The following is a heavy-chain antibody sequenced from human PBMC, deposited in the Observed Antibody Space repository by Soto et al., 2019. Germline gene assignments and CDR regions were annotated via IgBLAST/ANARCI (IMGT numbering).Heavy chain of an antibody. CDR1: GFTFSSSG. Sequence: QVQLVESGGGVVQPGRSLRLSCAASGFTFSSSGMHWVRQAPGKGLEWVAVTSSDGSNKYYADSVKGRFTISRDNSKNTLYLQMNSLRAEDTAVYYCAKTPYTAMGHVDYWGQGTLVTVSS. V-gene: IGHV3-30*18. CDR2: TSSDGSNK. D-gene: IGHD5-18*01. CDR3: AKTPYTAMGHVDY. J-gene: IGHJ4*02.